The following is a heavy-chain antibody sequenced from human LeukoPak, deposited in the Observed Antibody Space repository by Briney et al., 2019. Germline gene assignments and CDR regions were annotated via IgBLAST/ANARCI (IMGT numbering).Heavy chain of an antibody. V-gene: IGHV4-30-2*01. Sequence: SQTLSLTCTVSGGSISSGGHSWSWIRQPPGKGLEWIGYIYRSGSGSTYYNPSLKSRVTISIDKSKNQFSLKLNSVTAADTAVYYCARHYGPWGQGTLVTVSS. CDR2: IYRSGSGST. CDR3: ARHYGP. J-gene: IGHJ5*02. CDR1: GGSISSGGHS. D-gene: IGHD3-16*01.